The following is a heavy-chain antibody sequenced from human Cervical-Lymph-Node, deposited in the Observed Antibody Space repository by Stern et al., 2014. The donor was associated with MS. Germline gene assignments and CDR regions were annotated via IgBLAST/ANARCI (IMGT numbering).Heavy chain of an antibody. CDR3: ARQRYFDY. J-gene: IGHJ4*02. Sequence: MQLVQSGPEVKRPGESLKISCQASGYTFTSYWIGWVRQMPGKGLEWIAIIFPGGSDIRYSPSFQGQVTISANKSSSPAYLQWNNLKPSDTAIYYCARQRYFDYWGQGTLVTVSS. CDR1: GYTFTSYW. CDR2: IFPGGSDI. V-gene: IGHV5-51*01.